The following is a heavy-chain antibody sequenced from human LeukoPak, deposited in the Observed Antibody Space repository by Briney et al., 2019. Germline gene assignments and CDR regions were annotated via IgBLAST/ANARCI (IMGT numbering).Heavy chain of an antibody. V-gene: IGHV4-38-2*02. CDR2: IYHSGST. J-gene: IGHJ3*02. Sequence: PSETLALTCTVSGYSISRGYYWGWIRQPPGKGLEWIGSIYHSGSTYYNPSLKSRVTISVDTSKNQFSLKLSSVTAADTAVYYCAREDIAAAGLDAFDIWGQGTMVTVSS. D-gene: IGHD6-13*01. CDR1: GYSISRGYY. CDR3: AREDIAAAGLDAFDI.